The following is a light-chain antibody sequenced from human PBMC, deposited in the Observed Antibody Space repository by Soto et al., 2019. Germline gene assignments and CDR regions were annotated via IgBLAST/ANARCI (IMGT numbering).Light chain of an antibody. V-gene: IGLV1-51*02. J-gene: IGLJ2*01. Sequence: QSVLTQPPSMSAAPGQKVTISCSGSSSDIGNNFVSWYQQLPGTAPKLLMYENNKRPSGIPDRFSGSKCGTSATLGITGLQTGDEADYYCAPWDSSLRIVILGGGTKLTVL. CDR3: APWDSSLRIVI. CDR1: SSDIGNNF. CDR2: ENN.